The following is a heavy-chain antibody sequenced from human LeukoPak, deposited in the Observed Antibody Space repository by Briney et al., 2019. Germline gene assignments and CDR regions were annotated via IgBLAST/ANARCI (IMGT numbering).Heavy chain of an antibody. J-gene: IGHJ5*02. CDR2: IDAKTGNP. CDR1: GYNFRSSS. D-gene: IGHD5-18*01. Sequence: ASVKVSCKASGYNFRSSSMKWVRQAPGQGLEWMGWIDAKTGNPTYVQAFTGRFVFSLDTSVSTAYLQISSLRAEDTGVYYCAKNTWDLWGQGTLVIVSS. V-gene: IGHV7-4-1*02. CDR3: AKNTWDL.